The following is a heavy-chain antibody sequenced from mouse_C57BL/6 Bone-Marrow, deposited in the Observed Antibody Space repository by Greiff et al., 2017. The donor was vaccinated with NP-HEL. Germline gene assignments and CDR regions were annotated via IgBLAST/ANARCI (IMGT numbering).Heavy chain of an antibody. J-gene: IGHJ2*01. D-gene: IGHD1-1*01. CDR3: ARMGYYGSRHFDY. CDR2: ICPRSGNT. V-gene: IGHV1-81*01. Sequence: QVQLKQSGAELARPGASVKLSCKASGYTFTSYGISWVKQRTGQGLEWIGEICPRSGNTYYNAKFKGKATLTADQSSSTAYMELRSLTSEDSAVYFGARMGYYGSRHFDYWGQGTTLTVSS. CDR1: GYTFTSYG.